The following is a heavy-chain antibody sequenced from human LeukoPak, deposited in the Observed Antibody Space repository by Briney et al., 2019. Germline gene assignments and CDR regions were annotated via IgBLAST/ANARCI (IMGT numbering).Heavy chain of an antibody. Sequence: PSETLSLTCTVSGGSISDYYWTWIRQPAGKGLEWIGRINTSGSTNYNPSLNSRVTMSVDTSKNQFSLKLSSVTAADTAVYYCARLLLTSSYYDRLWTIDYWGQGSLVTVSS. CDR2: INTSGST. CDR3: ARLLLTSSYYDRLWTIDY. CDR1: GGSISDYY. V-gene: IGHV4-4*07. D-gene: IGHD3-22*01. J-gene: IGHJ4*02.